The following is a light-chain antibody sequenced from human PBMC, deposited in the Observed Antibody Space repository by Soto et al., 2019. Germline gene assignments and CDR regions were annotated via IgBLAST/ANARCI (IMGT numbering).Light chain of an antibody. J-gene: IGKJ1*01. CDR2: GAS. Sequence: EIVMTQSPVTLSVSPGERATLSCRASQNVSSDLAWYQQNPGQAPRLLFYGASTRATGIPARFSGSGSGTEFTLTISSQQYEDLAVYYCQQYNGWPRTFGQGTKVEIK. CDR3: QQYNGWPRT. CDR1: QNVSSD. V-gene: IGKV3-15*01.